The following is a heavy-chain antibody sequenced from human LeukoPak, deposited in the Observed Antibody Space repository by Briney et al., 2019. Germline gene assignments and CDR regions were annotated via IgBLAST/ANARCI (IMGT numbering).Heavy chain of an antibody. CDR1: GFIFSTYA. D-gene: IGHD3-22*01. CDR2: IIGSGDRT. CDR3: ARAARSGYFLIDY. J-gene: IGHJ4*02. Sequence: GGSLRLSCAASGFIFSTYAMSWVRQAPGKGPEWVSAIIGSGDRTYYAGSVKGRFTISRDNSKNTLSLQMNSLRAEDTAVYYCARAARSGYFLIDYWGQGTLVTVSS. V-gene: IGHV3-23*01.